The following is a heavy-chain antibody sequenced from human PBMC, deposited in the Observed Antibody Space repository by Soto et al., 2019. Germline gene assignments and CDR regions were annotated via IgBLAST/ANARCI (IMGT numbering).Heavy chain of an antibody. CDR2: VSHDGRNT. CDR3: AKGGRQWLVTSAFTY. Sequence: VQLVESGGGVVQPGRSLRLSCAASGFTFSDYAMHWVRQAPGKGLEWVAVVSHDGRNTHYADSVKGRFTISRDSSKNTVSLAMTSLRAEATAVYYCAKGGRQWLVTSAFTYWGQGALVTVSS. D-gene: IGHD6-19*01. V-gene: IGHV3-30*18. CDR1: GFTFSDYA. J-gene: IGHJ4*02.